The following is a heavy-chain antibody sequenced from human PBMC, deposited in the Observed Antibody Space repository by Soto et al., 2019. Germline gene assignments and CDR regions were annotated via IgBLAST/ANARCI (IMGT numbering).Heavy chain of an antibody. J-gene: IGHJ6*02. D-gene: IGHD3-10*01. V-gene: IGHV3-53*04. Sequence: SGGSLRLSCAVSGFTVSSKYMSWVRQAPGQGLEWVSVIYSGGSTYYADSVKGRFTISRHNSMNALYLQMNSLRADDTAVYYCTRGPYGTGGDYYYGMDVWGQGTTVTVSS. CDR2: IYSGGST. CDR1: GFTVSSKY. CDR3: TRGPYGTGGDYYYGMDV.